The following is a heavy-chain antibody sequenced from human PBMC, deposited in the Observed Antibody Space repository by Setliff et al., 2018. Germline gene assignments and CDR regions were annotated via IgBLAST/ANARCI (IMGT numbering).Heavy chain of an antibody. CDR1: GGSIISGSYY. J-gene: IGHJ6*02. CDR3: ARGGLWFGELLWKYYYYGMDV. D-gene: IGHD3-10*01. V-gene: IGHV4-61*02. CDR2: IYTSGST. Sequence: SETLSLTCTVSGGSIISGSYYWSWIRQPAGKGLEWIGRIYTSGSTNYNPSLKSRVTISVDTSKNQFSLKLISVTAADTAVYYCARGGLWFGELLWKYYYYGMDVWGQGTTVTVSS.